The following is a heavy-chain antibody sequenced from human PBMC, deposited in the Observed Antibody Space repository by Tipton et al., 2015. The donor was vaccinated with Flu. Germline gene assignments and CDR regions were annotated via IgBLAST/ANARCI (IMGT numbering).Heavy chain of an antibody. J-gene: IGHJ6*02. CDR2: IHYTGGT. D-gene: IGHD1-1*01. CDR1: GGSISSSRYY. CDR3: ARDLWNDRRAYYYYGVDV. V-gene: IGHV4-39*07. Sequence: TLSLTCTVSGGSISSSRYYWGWLRQSPGKGLEWIGSIHYTGGTHHNPSLKSRVTISIDPSNNQFSLDLTSLTAADTAVYFCARDLWNDRRAYYYYGVDVWGQGTTVTVSS.